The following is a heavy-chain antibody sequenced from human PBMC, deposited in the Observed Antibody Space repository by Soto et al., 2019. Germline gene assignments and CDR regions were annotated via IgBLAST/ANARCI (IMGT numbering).Heavy chain of an antibody. J-gene: IGHJ5*02. CDR2: INPSGGST. CDR1: GYTFTSYY. Sequence: ASVKVSCKASGYTFTSYYMHWVRQAPGQGLEWMGIINPSGGSTSYAQKFQGRVTMTRDTSTSTVYMELSSLRSEDTAVYYCARGGLLGYCRSTGCSNWFDPWGQGTLVTVSS. V-gene: IGHV1-46*01. CDR3: ARGGLLGYCRSTGCSNWFDP. D-gene: IGHD2-2*01.